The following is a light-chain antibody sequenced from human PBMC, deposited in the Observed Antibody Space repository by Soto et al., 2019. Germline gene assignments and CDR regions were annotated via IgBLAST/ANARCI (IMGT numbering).Light chain of an antibody. CDR3: ETWDSSTQV. Sequence: QPVLTQSSSASASLGSSVKLTCTLSSGHSSYIIAWHQQQPGKAPRYLMTLEGSGSYNKGSGVPDRFSGSSSGADRYLTISNPQFEDEADYYCETWDSSTQVFGGGTKLTVL. CDR1: SGHSSYI. J-gene: IGLJ3*02. CDR2: LEGSGSY. V-gene: IGLV4-60*02.